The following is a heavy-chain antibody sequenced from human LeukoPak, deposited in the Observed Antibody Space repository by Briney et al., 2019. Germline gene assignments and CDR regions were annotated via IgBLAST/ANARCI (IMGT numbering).Heavy chain of an antibody. CDR1: GGSISSYY. J-gene: IGHJ5*02. V-gene: IGHV4-59*01. CDR3: ARQSVDFWTDYAKNWFDP. CDR2: IFYNGST. D-gene: IGHD3/OR15-3a*01. Sequence: SETLSLTCTVSGGSISSYYWSWIRQPPGRGLEWIGYIFYNGSTNYSPSLKSRVTISVDTAKNHVSLSLSSVTAADTAVYYCARQSVDFWTDYAKNWFDPWGQGTLVTVSS.